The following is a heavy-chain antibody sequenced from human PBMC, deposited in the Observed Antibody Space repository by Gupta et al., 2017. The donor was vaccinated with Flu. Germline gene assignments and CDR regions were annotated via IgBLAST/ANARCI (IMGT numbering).Heavy chain of an antibody. CDR3: ARLRIAVAGSAFDI. D-gene: IGHD6-19*01. CDR2: IYSGGST. V-gene: IGHV3-66*02. CDR1: GFTFSSNY. J-gene: IGHJ3*02. Sequence: EVQLVESGGTLVEPGGSLRLSCAASGFTFSSNYMSWVRQAPGKGLEWVSVIYSGGSTYYADSGKGRFTISRDNSKNTLYLQLNSLRAEDTAVYYCARLRIAVAGSAFDIWGQGTMVTVSS.